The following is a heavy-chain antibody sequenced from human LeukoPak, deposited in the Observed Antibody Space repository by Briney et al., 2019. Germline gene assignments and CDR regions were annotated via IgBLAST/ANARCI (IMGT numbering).Heavy chain of an antibody. CDR3: AKEHAIFGVVTFDY. J-gene: IGHJ4*02. CDR1: GFTFSSYG. D-gene: IGHD3-3*01. V-gene: IGHV3-30*02. CDR2: IRYDGSNK. Sequence: GGSLRLSCAASGFTFSSYGMHWVRQAPGKGLEWVAFIRYDGSNKYYADSVKGRFTISRDNSKNTLYLQMNSLRAEDTAVYYCAKEHAIFGVVTFDYWGQGTLVTVSS.